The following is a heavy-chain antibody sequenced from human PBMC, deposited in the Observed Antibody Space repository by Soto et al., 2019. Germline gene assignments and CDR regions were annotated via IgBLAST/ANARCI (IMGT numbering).Heavy chain of an antibody. CDR3: AKGRSYYYYYGVDV. CDR2: IIDSGAST. J-gene: IGHJ6*02. Sequence: PGGSLRLSCAASGVTCISCAMGWVRQATGKGLEWVSDIIDSGASTYYADSVKGRFTISRDNSKSTLYLQMNSLRAEDTALYYCAKGRSYYYYYGVDVWGQGTTVTVSS. V-gene: IGHV3-23*01. CDR1: GVTCISCA.